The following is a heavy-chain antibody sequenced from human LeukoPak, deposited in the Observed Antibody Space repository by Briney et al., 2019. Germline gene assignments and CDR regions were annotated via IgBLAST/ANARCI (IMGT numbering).Heavy chain of an antibody. CDR1: GFTFSSYS. D-gene: IGHD3-10*01. V-gene: IGHV3-21*01. CDR2: ISSSSSYI. J-gene: IGHJ4*02. CDR3: ASFHYYGSGSYYKYFDY. Sequence: GGSLRLSCAASGFTFSSYSMNWVRQAPGKGLEWVSSISSSSSYIYYADSVKDRFTISRDNPKNSLYLQMNSLRAEDTAVYYCASFHYYGSGSYYKYFDYWGQGTLVTVSS.